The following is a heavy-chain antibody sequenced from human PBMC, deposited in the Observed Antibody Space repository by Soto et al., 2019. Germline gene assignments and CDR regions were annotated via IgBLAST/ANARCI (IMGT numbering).Heavy chain of an antibody. D-gene: IGHD3-22*01. CDR3: ARAMYYYDSSGYFDY. CDR1: GGSISSSNW. Sequence: TLSLTCAVSGGSISSSNWWSWVRQPPGKGLEWIGEIYHSGSTNYNPSLKSRVTISVDKSKNQFSLKLSSVTAADTAVYYCARAMYYYDSSGYFDYWGQGALVTVSS. J-gene: IGHJ4*02. V-gene: IGHV4-4*02. CDR2: IYHSGST.